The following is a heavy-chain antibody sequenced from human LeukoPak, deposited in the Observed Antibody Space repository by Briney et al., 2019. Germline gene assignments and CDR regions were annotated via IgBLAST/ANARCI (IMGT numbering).Heavy chain of an antibody. Sequence: PGESLKISCKGSGYSFTNYQIGWVRQMPGKGLEWMGTIYFGDSDSRYSPSFQGQVTISADRSISTAYLQWSSLKASDTAIYYCARAYYYHSNALSSFDYWGQGTLVTVSS. V-gene: IGHV5-51*01. CDR3: ARAYYYHSNALSSFDY. CDR1: GYSFTNYQ. CDR2: IYFGDSDS. J-gene: IGHJ4*02. D-gene: IGHD3-22*01.